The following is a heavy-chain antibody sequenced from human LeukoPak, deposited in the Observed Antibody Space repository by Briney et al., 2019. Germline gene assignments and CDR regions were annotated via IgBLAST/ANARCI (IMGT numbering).Heavy chain of an antibody. V-gene: IGHV3-66*01. CDR1: GFTVSSKY. J-gene: IGHJ4*02. CDR3: ASIAVTGGYFDN. CDR2: IYGDSTT. D-gene: IGHD6-19*01. Sequence: QTGGSLRLSCAASGFTVSSKYMGWVRQAPGKGLEWVSVIYGDSTTYYPDSVKGRFTISRDNSKNTVYLQVNSLRAEDTAVYYCASIAVTGGYFDNWGQGTLAAVSS.